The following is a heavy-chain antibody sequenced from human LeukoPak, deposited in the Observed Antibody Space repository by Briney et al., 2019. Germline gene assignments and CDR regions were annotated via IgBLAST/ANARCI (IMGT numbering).Heavy chain of an antibody. CDR2: ISSSSSTT. D-gene: IGHD4-17*01. V-gene: IGHV3-48*04. J-gene: IGHJ4*02. Sequence: GGSLRLSCAASGFTFSSYSMNWVLQAPGKGLEWVSYISSSSSTTYYADSVKGRFTISRDNAKNSLYLQMNSLRAEDTAVYYCARDRYGDPSHYFDYWGQGTLVTVSS. CDR1: GFTFSSYS. CDR3: ARDRYGDPSHYFDY.